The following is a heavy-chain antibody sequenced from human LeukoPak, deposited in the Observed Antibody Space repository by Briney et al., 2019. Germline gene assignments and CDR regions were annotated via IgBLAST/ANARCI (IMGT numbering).Heavy chain of an antibody. CDR3: ARDFAGVGATTFFDC. J-gene: IGHJ4*02. V-gene: IGHV3-21*01. CDR2: ISSSSSYI. D-gene: IGHD1-26*01. Sequence: GGSLRLSCAASGFTFSSYSMNWVCQAPGKGLEWVSSISSSSSYIYYADSVKGRFTISRDNAKNSLYLQMNSLRAEDTAVYYCARDFAGVGATTFFDCWGQGTLVTVSS. CDR1: GFTFSSYS.